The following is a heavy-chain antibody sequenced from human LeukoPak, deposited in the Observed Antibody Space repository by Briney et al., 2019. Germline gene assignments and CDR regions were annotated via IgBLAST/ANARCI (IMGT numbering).Heavy chain of an antibody. CDR2: IYYSGST. CDR3: ARLPYDILTGYYTGGYYFDY. V-gene: IGHV4-59*01. D-gene: IGHD3-9*01. Sequence: SETLSLTCTVSGGSISSYYWSWIRQPPGKGLEWIGYIYYSGSTNYNPSLKSRVTISVDTSKNQFSLKLSSVTAADTAVYYCARLPYDILTGYYTGGYYFDYWGQGTLVTVSS. CDR1: GGSISSYY. J-gene: IGHJ4*02.